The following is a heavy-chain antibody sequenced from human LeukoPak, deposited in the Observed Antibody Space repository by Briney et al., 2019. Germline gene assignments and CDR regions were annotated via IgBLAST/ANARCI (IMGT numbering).Heavy chain of an antibody. CDR3: AKDPTYYYDSSGYYYAY. Sequence: PGGSLRLSCAASGFTFSSYWMSWVRQAPGKGLEWVSAISGSGGSTYYADSVKGRFTISRDNSKNTLYLQMNSLRAEDTAVYYCAKDPTYYYDSSGYYYAYWGQGTLVTVSS. D-gene: IGHD3-22*01. J-gene: IGHJ4*02. V-gene: IGHV3-23*01. CDR1: GFTFSSYW. CDR2: ISGSGGST.